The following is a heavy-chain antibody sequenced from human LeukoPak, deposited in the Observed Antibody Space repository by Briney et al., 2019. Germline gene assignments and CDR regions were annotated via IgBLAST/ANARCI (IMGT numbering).Heavy chain of an antibody. D-gene: IGHD3-3*01. J-gene: IGHJ4*02. CDR2: ISGSGGST. CDR1: GFTFSSYA. Sequence: PGGSLRLSCAASGFTFSSYAMSWVRQAPGKGLEWVSAISGSGGSTYYADSVKGRFTISRDNSKNTLYLQMNSLRAEDTAVYYCAKSQKSITIFGVVSPFDYWGQGTLVTVSS. CDR3: AKSQKSITIFGVVSPFDY. V-gene: IGHV3-23*01.